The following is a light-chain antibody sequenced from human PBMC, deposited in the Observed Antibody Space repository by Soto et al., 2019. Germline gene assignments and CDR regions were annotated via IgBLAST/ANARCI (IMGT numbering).Light chain of an antibody. CDR3: QQYGRSPLT. CDR2: GAS. Sequence: EIVLTQSPGTLSLSPGERATLSCRASQSVSSSYLAWYQQKPGQATRLLIYGASSRATGIPDRFSGSGSATDFTLTISRLEPEDFAVYYCQQYGRSPLTFGGGTKVDIK. CDR1: QSVSSSY. J-gene: IGKJ4*01. V-gene: IGKV3-20*01.